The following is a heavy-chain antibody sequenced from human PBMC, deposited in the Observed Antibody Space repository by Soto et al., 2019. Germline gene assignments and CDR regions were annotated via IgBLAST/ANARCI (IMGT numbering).Heavy chain of an antibody. Sequence: GGSLRLSCAASGFTFSSYDMHWVRQATGKGLEWVSAIGTAGDPYYPGSVKGRFTISRENAKNSLYLQMNSLRAGDTAVYYCARVLGTETVEASWGAFDIWGQGTMVTVSS. J-gene: IGHJ3*02. CDR1: GFTFSSYD. CDR3: ARVLGTETVEASWGAFDI. CDR2: IGTAGDP. D-gene: IGHD1-26*01. V-gene: IGHV3-13*05.